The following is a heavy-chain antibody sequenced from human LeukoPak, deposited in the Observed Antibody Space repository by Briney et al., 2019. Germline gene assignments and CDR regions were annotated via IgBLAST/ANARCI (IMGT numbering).Heavy chain of an antibody. Sequence: PGGSLRLSCAASRFTFSNYYMNWVRQAPGKGLEWVSYISGSSSIVYHADSVKGRFTISRDNAKNSLYLEMRSLRAEDTAVYYCARDQGGGVFDIWGQGTMVTVSS. J-gene: IGHJ3*02. D-gene: IGHD3-16*01. CDR2: ISGSSSIV. CDR1: RFTFSNYY. V-gene: IGHV3-48*01. CDR3: ARDQGGGVFDI.